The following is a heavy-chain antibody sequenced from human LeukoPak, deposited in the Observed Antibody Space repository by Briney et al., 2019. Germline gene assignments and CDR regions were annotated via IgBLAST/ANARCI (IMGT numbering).Heavy chain of an antibody. D-gene: IGHD1-26*01. J-gene: IGHJ5*02. CDR3: ARDPIVGATRSSNWFDP. Sequence: PGGSLRLSCAASGFTLSTYDMHWVRQGTGKGLEWVSAIGIAGDTYYLDSVKGRFTISRENAKNSLYLQMNSLRAEDTALYHCARDPIVGATRSSNWFDPWGQGTLVTVSS. CDR2: IGIAGDT. V-gene: IGHV3-13*01. CDR1: GFTLSTYD.